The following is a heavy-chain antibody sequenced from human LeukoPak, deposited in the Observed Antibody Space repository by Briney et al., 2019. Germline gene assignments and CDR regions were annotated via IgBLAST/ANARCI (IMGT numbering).Heavy chain of an antibody. D-gene: IGHD6-13*01. V-gene: IGHV4-59*01. CDR2: IYYSGST. Sequence: PSETLSLTCTVSGGSISSYYWSWIRQPPGKGLEWIGYIYYSGSTNYNPSLKSRVTISVDTSKNQFSLKLSSVTAADTAVYYCARAIIAAAPHFDYWGQGTLVTVSS. CDR3: ARAIIAAAPHFDY. J-gene: IGHJ4*02. CDR1: GGSISSYY.